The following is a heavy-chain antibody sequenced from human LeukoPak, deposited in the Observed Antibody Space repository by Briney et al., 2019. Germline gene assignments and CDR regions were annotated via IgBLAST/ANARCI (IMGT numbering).Heavy chain of an antibody. Sequence: SETLSLTCTVSGGSISSGGYYWSWIRQHPGTGLEWIGYIYYSGSTYYNPSLKSRVTISVDTSKDQFSLKLSSVTAADTAVYYCARDQTNYDFWSGFGNHYYYYGMDVWGQGTTVTVSS. V-gene: IGHV4-31*03. D-gene: IGHD3-3*01. CDR3: ARDQTNYDFWSGFGNHYYYYGMDV. CDR1: GGSISSGGYY. J-gene: IGHJ6*02. CDR2: IYYSGST.